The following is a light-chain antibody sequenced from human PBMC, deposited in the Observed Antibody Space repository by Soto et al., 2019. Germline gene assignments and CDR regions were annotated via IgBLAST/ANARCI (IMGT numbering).Light chain of an antibody. CDR2: DVS. CDR3: SSYTTSNTRQIV. CDR1: SSDVGGYNY. J-gene: IGLJ1*01. Sequence: QSALTQPASVSGSPGQSITISCTGTSSDVGGYNYVSWYQQHPGKAPKFMIYDVSNRPSGVSNRFSGSKSGNTASLTISGLRAEDEADYSCSSYTTSNTRQIVFGTGTKLTVL. V-gene: IGLV2-14*01.